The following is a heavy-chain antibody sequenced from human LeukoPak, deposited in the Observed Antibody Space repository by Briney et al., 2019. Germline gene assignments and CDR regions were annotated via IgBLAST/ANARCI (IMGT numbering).Heavy chain of an antibody. V-gene: IGHV1-46*01. J-gene: IGHJ4*02. D-gene: IGHD1/OR15-1a*01. Sequence: ASVKLSCKASGYTVTIYYMHWVRQAPGQGLGLMGIINLSGGSTSYSQKFQSRGTMTRVTSTRTVYMELSSLGSEETSVYYCVRFSLYRHTQQQWGEGPLVPVLS. CDR1: GYTVTIYY. CDR2: INLSGGST. CDR3: VRFSLYRHTQQQ.